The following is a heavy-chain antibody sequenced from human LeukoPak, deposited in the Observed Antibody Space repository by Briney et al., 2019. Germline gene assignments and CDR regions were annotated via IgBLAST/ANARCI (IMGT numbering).Heavy chain of an antibody. CDR2: INSDGSST. CDR3: GRGYYDSSRQGVDS. V-gene: IGHV3-74*01. CDR1: GFTFSSYA. D-gene: IGHD3-22*01. Sequence: GGSLRLSCAASGFTFSSYAMSWVRQAPGKGLEWVSRINSDGSSTSYADSVKGRFTLSRDNAKNTLYLQMNTLRAEDTAVYYCGRGYYDSSRQGVDSWGQGTLVTVSS. J-gene: IGHJ4*02.